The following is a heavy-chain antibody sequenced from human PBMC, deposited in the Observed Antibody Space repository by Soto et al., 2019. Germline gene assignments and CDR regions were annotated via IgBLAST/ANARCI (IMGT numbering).Heavy chain of an antibody. CDR1: EFNFSNYA. J-gene: IGHJ4*02. Sequence: PGGSLRLSCAASEFNFSNYAISWVRQAPGKGLEWVSSISDKGGTTYYAESVKGRFTISRDNSKNKLYLQMNILRAEDTVFYYCAEEPQQRIFYFDYWGQGTQVTVSS. V-gene: IGHV3-23*01. CDR3: AEEPQQRIFYFDY. D-gene: IGHD6-13*01. CDR2: ISDKGGTT.